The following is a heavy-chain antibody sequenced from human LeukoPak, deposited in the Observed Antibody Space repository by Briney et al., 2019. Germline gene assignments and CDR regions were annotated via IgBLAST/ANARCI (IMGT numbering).Heavy chain of an antibody. CDR1: GYTFTGYY. V-gene: IGHV1-2*02. CDR2: INPNSGGT. D-gene: IGHD6-13*01. Sequence: GASVKVSCKASGYTFTGYYMHWVRQAPGQGLEWMGWINPNSGGTNYAQKFQGRVTMTRDASISTAYMELSRLRSDDTAVYYCARSFSSSSWYFCSDPWGQGTLVTVSS. CDR3: ARSFSSSSWYFCSDP. J-gene: IGHJ5*02.